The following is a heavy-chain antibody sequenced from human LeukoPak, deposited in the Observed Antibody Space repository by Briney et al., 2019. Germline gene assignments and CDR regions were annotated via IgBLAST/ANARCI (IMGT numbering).Heavy chain of an antibody. J-gene: IGHJ4*02. CDR2: INPNSGDT. CDR3: ARTPLYCSSTSCRGGYFDY. D-gene: IGHD2-2*01. Sequence: GASVKVSCKASGFTLTGHYMHWVRQAPGQGLEWMGWINPNSGDTNYAQKFQGRVTLTRDTSISTVYMEMSRLRSDDTAVYYCARTPLYCSSTSCRGGYFDYWGQGTLVTVSS. V-gene: IGHV1-2*02. CDR1: GFTLTGHY.